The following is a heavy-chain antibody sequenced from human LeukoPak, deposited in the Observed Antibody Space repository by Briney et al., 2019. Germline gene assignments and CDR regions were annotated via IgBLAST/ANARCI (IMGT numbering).Heavy chain of an antibody. J-gene: IGHJ3*02. CDR1: GYTFTSYD. V-gene: IGHV1-2*02. CDR3: ARRTGFFDAFDI. CDR2: INPNSGGT. D-gene: IGHD7-27*01. Sequence: ASVKVSCKASGYTFTSYDISWVRQAPGQGLEWMGWINPNSGGTNYAQKFQGRVTMTRDTSISTAYMELSRLRSDDTAVYYCARRTGFFDAFDIWGQGTMVTVSS.